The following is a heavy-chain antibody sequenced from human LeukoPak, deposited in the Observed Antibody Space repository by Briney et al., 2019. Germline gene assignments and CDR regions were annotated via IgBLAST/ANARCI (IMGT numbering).Heavy chain of an antibody. J-gene: IGHJ4*02. D-gene: IGHD2-15*01. V-gene: IGHV3-7*01. Sequence: GGSLRLSCAASGFTFTSYWMSWVRQAPGKGLEWVANIKEDGSEKYYVDSVKGRFTISRDNAKNSVYLQMNSLRAEDTAVYYCARYCSGGSCYDYWGQGTLVTVSS. CDR3: ARYCSGGSCYDY. CDR2: IKEDGSEK. CDR1: GFTFTSYW.